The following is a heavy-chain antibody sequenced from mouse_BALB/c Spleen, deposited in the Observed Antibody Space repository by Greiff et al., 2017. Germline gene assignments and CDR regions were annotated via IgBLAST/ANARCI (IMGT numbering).Heavy chain of an antibody. V-gene: IGHV5-17*02. CDR3: ARSPLLLRSYWYFDV. CDR2: ISSGSSTI. J-gene: IGHJ1*01. D-gene: IGHD1-1*01. Sequence: EVQLVESGGGLVQPGGSRKLSCAASGFTFSSFGMHWVRQAPEKGLEWVAYISSGSSTIYYADTVKGRFTISRDNPKNTLFLQMPSLRSEDTAMYYCARSPLLLRSYWYFDVWGAGTTGTVSS. CDR1: GFTFSSFG.